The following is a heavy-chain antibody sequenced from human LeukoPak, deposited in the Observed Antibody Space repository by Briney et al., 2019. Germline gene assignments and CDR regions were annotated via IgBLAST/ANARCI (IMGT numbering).Heavy chain of an antibody. J-gene: IGHJ5*02. D-gene: IGHD3-22*01. CDR1: GFTFSSYS. V-gene: IGHV3-48*02. CDR2: FSSTSNTR. Sequence: PGGSLRLSCAASGFTFSSYSMNWVRQAPGKGLEWVSFFSSTSNTRNYADSVKGRFTISRDNAKNSLYLQMNSLRDEDTAVYYCARDVGGYYDSSGYDSWGQGTLVTVSS. CDR3: ARDVGGYYDSSGYDS.